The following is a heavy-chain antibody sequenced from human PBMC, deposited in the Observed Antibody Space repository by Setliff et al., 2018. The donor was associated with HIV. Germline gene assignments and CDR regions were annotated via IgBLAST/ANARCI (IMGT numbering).Heavy chain of an antibody. CDR1: GGSISSSSDY. Sequence: PSETLSLTCSVSGGSISSSSDYWGWIRQPPGKGLEWIGSIYYSGSIYYNPSLKSRVTISVDTPNNHFPLRLSSVTAADTALYYCARQNSGWGVGLYYFDYWGQGTLVTVSS. CDR2: IYYSGSI. CDR3: ARQNSGWGVGLYYFDY. J-gene: IGHJ4*02. V-gene: IGHV4-39*01. D-gene: IGHD6-19*01.